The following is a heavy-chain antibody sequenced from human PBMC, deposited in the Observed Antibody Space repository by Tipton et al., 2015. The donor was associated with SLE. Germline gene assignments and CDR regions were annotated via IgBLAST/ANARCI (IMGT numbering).Heavy chain of an antibody. CDR2: IYYSGST. V-gene: IGHV4-39*07. Sequence: TLSLTCTVSAGSISSSNYYWGWVRQPPGKGLEWIGSIYYSGSTHYNPSLKSRVTISVDTSKNQFSLKLSSVTAADTAVYYCAREGVPRTRGFDYWGQGTLVTVSS. D-gene: IGHD1-1*01. J-gene: IGHJ4*02. CDR1: AGSISSSNYY. CDR3: AREGVPRTRGFDY.